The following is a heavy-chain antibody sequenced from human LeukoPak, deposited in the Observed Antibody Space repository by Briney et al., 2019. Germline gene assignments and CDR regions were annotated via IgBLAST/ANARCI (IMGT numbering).Heavy chain of an antibody. CDR1: GFTFSDYW. J-gene: IGHJ6*03. Sequence: PGGSLRLSCAASGFTFSDYWMSWVRQPPGKGLEWVANINQDGSEKYYVESVKGRFTISRDNAKNSLFLQMNSLRAEDTAVYYCARDGLGWSSGYMDVWGKGTTVTVSS. V-gene: IGHV3-7*01. D-gene: IGHD2-21*01. CDR2: INQDGSEK. CDR3: ARDGLGWSSGYMDV.